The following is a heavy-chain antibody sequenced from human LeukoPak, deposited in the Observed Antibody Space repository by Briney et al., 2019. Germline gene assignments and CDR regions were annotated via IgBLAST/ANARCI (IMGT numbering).Heavy chain of an antibody. CDR2: IYSGGST. J-gene: IGHJ3*02. CDR1: GFTVSSNY. Sequence: PVGSLRLSCAASGFTVSSNYMSWVRQAPGKGLEWVSVIYSGGSTYYADSVKGRFTISRDNSKNTLYLQMNSLRAEDTAVYYCAKDSYYYGSGSYGDAFDIWGQGTMVTVSS. CDR3: AKDSYYYGSGSYGDAFDI. V-gene: IGHV3-53*01. D-gene: IGHD3-10*01.